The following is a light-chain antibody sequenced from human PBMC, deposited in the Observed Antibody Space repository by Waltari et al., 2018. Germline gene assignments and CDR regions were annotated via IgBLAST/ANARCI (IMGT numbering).Light chain of an antibody. J-gene: IGLJ3*02. V-gene: IGLV1-36*01. CDR2: GD. CDR1: NNNVGSYA. Sequence: QSALTQEASVSGTVGQKVTLSCIGNNNNVGSYAVSWYQQISHGAPKTGMFGDFLPSGIPDRFPGSKSGTTASLTISGLQPEDEADYYCSTWDYSLRAWVFGGGTILTVL. CDR3: STWDYSLRAWV.